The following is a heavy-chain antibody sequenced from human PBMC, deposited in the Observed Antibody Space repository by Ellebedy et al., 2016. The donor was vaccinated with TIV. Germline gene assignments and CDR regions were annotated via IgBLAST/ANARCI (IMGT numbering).Heavy chain of an antibody. CDR2: IIPILGIA. J-gene: IGHJ4*02. CDR1: GGTFSSYA. D-gene: IGHD2-8*01. V-gene: IGHV1-69*04. Sequence: AASVKVSCKASGGTFSSYAISWVRQAPGQGLEWMGRIIPILGIATYAQKFQGRVTITADKSTSTAYMELSSLRSEDTAVYYCAVGYCTNGVCHGGDYWGQGTLVTVSS. CDR3: AVGYCTNGVCHGGDY.